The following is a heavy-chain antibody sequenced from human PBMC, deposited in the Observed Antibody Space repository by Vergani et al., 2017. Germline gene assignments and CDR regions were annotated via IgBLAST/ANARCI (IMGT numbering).Heavy chain of an antibody. CDR1: GFIFNYYG. CDR2: IRSDGGSE. D-gene: IGHD2-8*01. J-gene: IGHJ6*03. V-gene: IGHV3-30*02. CDR3: ARSGYCAHGVCYMTYYYYMDV. Sequence: QVHLVESGGGVVQPGGSLRLSCAASGFIFNYYGINWVRQAPGKGLEWVSFIRSDGGSEMYADSVRGRFTISRDNSKNTLYLQMNNLRAADTAVYYCARSGYCAHGVCYMTYYYYMDVWGKGTAVTVSS.